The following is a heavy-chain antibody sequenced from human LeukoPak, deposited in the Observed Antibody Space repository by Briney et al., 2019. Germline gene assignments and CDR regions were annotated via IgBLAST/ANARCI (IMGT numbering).Heavy chain of an antibody. CDR1: GFTFSSYG. CDR2: ISYDGSNK. CDR3: AKWGTSPNLIDP. J-gene: IGHJ5*02. Sequence: GGSLRLSCAASGFTFSSYGMHWVRQAPGKGLEWVAVISYDGSNKYYADSVKGRFTISRDNSKNTLYLQMNSLRAEDTAVYYCAKWGTSPNLIDPWGQGTLVTVSS. D-gene: IGHD1-1*01. V-gene: IGHV3-30*18.